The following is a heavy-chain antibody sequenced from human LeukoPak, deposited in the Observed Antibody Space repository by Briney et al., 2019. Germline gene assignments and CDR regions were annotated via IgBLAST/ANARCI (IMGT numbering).Heavy chain of an antibody. CDR2: INHSGDA. CDR3: ARVLDYYDSSGYQSFFDY. V-gene: IGHV4-34*01. Sequence: SETLSLTCTVFGGSLSDTYWTWIRQSPRKGLEWIGDINHSGDANYNPSLKRPVTISVDTSKNQFSLKLSSVTAADTAVYYCARVLDYYDSSGYQSFFDYWGQGTLVTVSS. D-gene: IGHD3-22*01. CDR1: GGSLSDTY. J-gene: IGHJ4*02.